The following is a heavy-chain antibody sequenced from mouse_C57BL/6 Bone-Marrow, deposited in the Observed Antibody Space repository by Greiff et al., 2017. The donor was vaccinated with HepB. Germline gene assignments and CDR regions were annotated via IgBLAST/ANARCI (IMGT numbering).Heavy chain of an antibody. CDR1: GFNIKDYY. V-gene: IGHV14-1*01. D-gene: IGHD1-1*01. Sequence: VQLQQSGAELVRPGASVKLSCTASGFNIKDYYMHWVKQRPEQGLEWIGRIDPEDGDTEYAPQFQGKATMTADTSSNTAYLQLSSLTSEDTAVYYCTTPCITTVGGAYWGQGTLVTVSA. CDR3: TTPCITTVGGAY. CDR2: IDPEDGDT. J-gene: IGHJ3*01.